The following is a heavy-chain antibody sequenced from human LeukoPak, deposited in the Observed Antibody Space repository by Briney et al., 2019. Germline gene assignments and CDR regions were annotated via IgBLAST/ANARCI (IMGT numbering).Heavy chain of an antibody. J-gene: IGHJ4*02. CDR1: GYTFTSYV. D-gene: IGHD6-13*01. CDR2: ISASNGKT. CDR3: ARYPLSYSSNWHYYFDY. V-gene: IGHV1-18*01. Sequence: ASVKVSCKASGYTFTSYVVSWVRPAPGQGGEWMGWISASNGKTKFAQKLQGRVTLTTDTYTRTAYMELRSLTEDSTAVYYCARYPLSYSSNWHYYFDYWGQGTLLTVSS.